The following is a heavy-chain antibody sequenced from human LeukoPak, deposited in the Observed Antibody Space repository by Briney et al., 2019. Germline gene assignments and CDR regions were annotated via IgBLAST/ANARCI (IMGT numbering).Heavy chain of an antibody. CDR1: GFTFSSYA. Sequence: GGSLRLSCAASGFTFSSYAMHWVRQPPGKGLEWAAVISYDGRNKYFADSVKGRFTISRDNSENTVYLQMNSLRGEDTAVYYCAKGAEYGVHVLYFDYWGQGTLVTVSS. CDR3: AKGAEYGVHVLYFDY. CDR2: ISYDGRNK. V-gene: IGHV3-30*04. D-gene: IGHD4-17*01. J-gene: IGHJ4*02.